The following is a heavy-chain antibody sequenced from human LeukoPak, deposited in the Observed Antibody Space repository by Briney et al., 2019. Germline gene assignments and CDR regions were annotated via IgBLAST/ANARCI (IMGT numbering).Heavy chain of an antibody. V-gene: IGHV4-30-4*08. J-gene: IGHJ4*02. Sequence: SETLSLTCTVSGVSISSGDYYWSWIRQTPGKGLEWIGYIYYSGDTYYNPSLKSRVTISRDTSENQFSLKLGSVTPGARALYFRARDLFRITSLWGQGTLVSVSS. CDR2: IYYSGDT. CDR1: GVSISSGDYY. D-gene: IGHD1-14*01. CDR3: ARDLFRITSL.